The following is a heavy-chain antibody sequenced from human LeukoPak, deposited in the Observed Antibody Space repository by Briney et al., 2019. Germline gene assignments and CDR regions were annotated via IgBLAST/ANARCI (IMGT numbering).Heavy chain of an antibody. J-gene: IGHJ4*02. D-gene: IGHD3-22*01. CDR2: IIPIFGIA. CDR1: GGTFSSYA. CDR3: ARAAMRYDSSGDRRPFDY. V-gene: IGHV1-69*04. Sequence: SVKVSCKASGGTFSSYAVSWVRQAPGQGLEWMGRIIPIFGIANYAQKFQGRVTITADKSTSTAYMELSSLRSEDTAVYYCARAAMRYDSSGDRRPFDYWGQGTLVTVSS.